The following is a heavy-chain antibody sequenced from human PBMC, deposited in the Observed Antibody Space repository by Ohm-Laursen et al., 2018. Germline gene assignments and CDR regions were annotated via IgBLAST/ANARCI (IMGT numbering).Heavy chain of an antibody. V-gene: IGHV3-11*01. Sequence: SLRLSCTASGFTVNNNYMSWIRQAPGKGLEWVSYISNSGSTIYYADSVKGRFTVSRDNAKNSLYLQMNSLRAEDTAVYYCGKYCTGGSCYDYWGQGTRVTVSS. J-gene: IGHJ4*02. CDR3: GKYCTGGSCYDY. CDR1: GFTVNNNY. D-gene: IGHD2-15*01. CDR2: ISNSGSTI.